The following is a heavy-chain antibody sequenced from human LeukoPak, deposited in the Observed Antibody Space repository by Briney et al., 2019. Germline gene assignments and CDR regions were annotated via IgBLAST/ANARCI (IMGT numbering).Heavy chain of an antibody. J-gene: IGHJ2*01. CDR1: GGSISSGGYY. CDR3: AGFRDLDMQWYFDL. V-gene: IGHV4-31*03. CDR2: IYYSGST. Sequence: SQTLSLTCTVSGGSISSGGYYWSWIRQHPGKGLEWIGYIYYSGSTYYNPSLKSRVTISVDTSKNQFSLKLSSVTAADTAVYYCAGFRDLDMQWYFDLWGRGTLVTVSS. D-gene: IGHD5-24*01.